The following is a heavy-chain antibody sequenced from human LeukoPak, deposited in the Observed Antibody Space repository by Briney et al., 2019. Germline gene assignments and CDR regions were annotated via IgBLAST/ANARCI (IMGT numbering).Heavy chain of an antibody. Sequence: GASVKVSCKASGYTFTSYGISWVRQAPGQGLEWMGWISAYNGNTNYAQKLQGRVTMTTDTSTSTAYMELRSLRSDDTAVYYCARGSRVFFSSGPTNWFDPWGQGTLVTVSS. V-gene: IGHV1-18*01. CDR2: ISAYNGNT. D-gene: IGHD3-10*01. J-gene: IGHJ5*02. CDR1: GYTFTSYG. CDR3: ARGSRVFFSSGPTNWFDP.